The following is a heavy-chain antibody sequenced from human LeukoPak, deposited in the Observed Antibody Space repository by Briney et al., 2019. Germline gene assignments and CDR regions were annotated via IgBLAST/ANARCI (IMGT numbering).Heavy chain of an antibody. Sequence: GGSLRLSCAASGFTFSGDWMHWVRQVAGAGLVWVSRINGGGTSISYADSVKGRFTISRDNAKNILYLQMNSLRDEDSAVYHCLRSPGNSYGYCDSWGQGTLATVSS. D-gene: IGHD5-18*01. J-gene: IGHJ5*01. CDR1: GFTFSGDW. CDR3: LRSPGNSYGYCDS. V-gene: IGHV3-74*01. CDR2: INGGGTSI.